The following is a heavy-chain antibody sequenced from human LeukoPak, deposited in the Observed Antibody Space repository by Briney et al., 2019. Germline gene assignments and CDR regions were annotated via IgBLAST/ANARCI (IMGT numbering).Heavy chain of an antibody. J-gene: IGHJ6*03. CDR3: ARDTLYCSSTSCYDGHYYYYMDV. CDR2: IRYDGSNK. V-gene: IGHV3-30*02. CDR1: GFTFSSYG. D-gene: IGHD2-2*01. Sequence: GGSLRLSCAASGFTFSSYGMHWVRQAPGKGLEWVAFIRYDGSNKYYADSVKGRFTISRDNSKNTLYLQMNSLRAEDTAVYYCARDTLYCSSTSCYDGHYYYYMDVWGKGTTVTVSS.